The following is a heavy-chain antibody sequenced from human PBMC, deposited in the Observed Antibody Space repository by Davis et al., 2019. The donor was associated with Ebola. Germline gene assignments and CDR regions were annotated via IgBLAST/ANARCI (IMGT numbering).Heavy chain of an antibody. V-gene: IGHV3-30-3*01. D-gene: IGHD6-13*01. CDR3: ARVSSSSYYYYGMDV. CDR1: GLTFSSYA. CDR2: ISYDGSNK. Sequence: PGGSLRLSCPASGLTFSSYAMHWVRQAPGKGLEWVAVISYDGSNKYYADSVKGRFTISRDNSKNTLYLQMNSLRAEDTAVYYCARVSSSSYYYYGMDVWGKGTTVTVSS. J-gene: IGHJ6*04.